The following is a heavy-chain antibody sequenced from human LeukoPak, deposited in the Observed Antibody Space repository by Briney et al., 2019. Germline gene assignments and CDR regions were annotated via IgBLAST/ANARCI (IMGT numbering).Heavy chain of an antibody. CDR2: INWNGGST. J-gene: IGHJ4*02. Sequence: GGSLRLSCAASGFTFDDYGMSWVRQAPGNGLEWVSGINWNGGSTGYADSVRCRVTISRDQAKNSLYLQMNSLGAEDTALYYCARVGCSSTSCYSLKGPFDYWGQGTLVTVSS. D-gene: IGHD2-2*02. V-gene: IGHV3-20*04. CDR1: GFTFDDYG. CDR3: ARVGCSSTSCYSLKGPFDY.